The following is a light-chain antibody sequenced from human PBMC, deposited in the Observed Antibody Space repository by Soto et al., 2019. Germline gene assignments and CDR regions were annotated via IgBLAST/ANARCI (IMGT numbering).Light chain of an antibody. V-gene: IGKV1-33*01. CDR2: DAS. Sequence: DIQMTQSPSSLSASVGDRVTITCQASQDINNYLNWYHQKPGKAPKLLIYDASNVNTGVPSRFRGSRSGTAFTFTISSLQPEDVATYYCQQYDNLPITFGPGTKVEIK. CDR3: QQYDNLPIT. J-gene: IGKJ3*01. CDR1: QDINNY.